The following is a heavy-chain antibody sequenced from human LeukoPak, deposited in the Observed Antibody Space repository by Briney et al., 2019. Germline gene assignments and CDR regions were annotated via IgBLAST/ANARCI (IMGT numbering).Heavy chain of an antibody. CDR3: ARVSITADYYYYGMDV. CDR2: IYCSGST. CDR1: GGSISSYY. J-gene: IGHJ6*02. V-gene: IGHV4-59*01. Sequence: SETLSLTCTVSGGSISSYYWSWIRQPPGKGLEWIGYIYCSGSTNYNPSLKSRVTISVDTSKNQFSLKLSSVTAADTAVYYCARVSITADYYYYGMDVWGQGTTVTVSS.